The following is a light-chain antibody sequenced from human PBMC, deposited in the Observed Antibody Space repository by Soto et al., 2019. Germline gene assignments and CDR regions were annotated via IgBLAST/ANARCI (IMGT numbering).Light chain of an antibody. J-gene: IGLJ1*01. CDR2: QDS. Sequence: SYELSQPPSVSVSPGQTASITCSGDKLGDKYVCWYQQKPGQSPVLVIYQDSKRPSGIPERFSGSNSGNTATLTISGTQAMDEADYYCQVWDSSTNDVFGTGTKVTVL. CDR1: KLGDKY. CDR3: QVWDSSTNDV. V-gene: IGLV3-1*01.